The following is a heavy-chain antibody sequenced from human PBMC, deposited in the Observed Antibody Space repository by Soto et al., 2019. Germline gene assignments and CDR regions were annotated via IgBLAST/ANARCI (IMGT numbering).Heavy chain of an antibody. CDR3: AKHYDSSGYYYFDY. CDR2: ISGSGCST. CDR1: GFTFSSYA. J-gene: IGHJ4*02. Sequence: GGSLRLSCAASGFTFSSYAMSWVRQAPGKGLEWVSGISGSGCSTYYADSVKGRFTISRDNSKNKLYLQMNSLRAEYTSVYYCAKHYDSSGYYYFDYWGQGTLVTVSS. D-gene: IGHD3-22*01. V-gene: IGHV3-23*01.